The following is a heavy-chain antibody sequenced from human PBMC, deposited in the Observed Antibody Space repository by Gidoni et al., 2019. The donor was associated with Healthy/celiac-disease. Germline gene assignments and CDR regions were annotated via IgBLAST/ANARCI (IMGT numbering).Heavy chain of an antibody. CDR1: RFTVDDYA. V-gene: IGHV3-9*01. Sequence: EVQLVESVGGLVQPGRSLILSCSASRFTVDDYAMHWVRQAPGKGLEWVSGISWNSGSIGYADSVKGRFTISRDNAKNSLYLQMNSLRAEDTALYYCAKDVASYSSSSMIDWGQGTLVTVSS. CDR2: ISWNSGSI. D-gene: IGHD6-6*01. CDR3: AKDVASYSSSSMID. J-gene: IGHJ4*02.